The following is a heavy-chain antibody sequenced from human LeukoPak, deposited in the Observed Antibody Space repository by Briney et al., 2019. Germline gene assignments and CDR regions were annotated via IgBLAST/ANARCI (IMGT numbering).Heavy chain of an antibody. CDR2: INPSGGST. CDR3: AREGIAAATGDAFDI. CDR1: GYTFTGYY. D-gene: IGHD6-13*01. V-gene: IGHV1-46*01. Sequence: ASVKVSCKASGYTFTGYYMHWVRQAPGQGLEWMGIINPSGGSTSYAQKFQGRVTMTRDTSTSTVYMELSSLRSEDTAVYYCAREGIAAATGDAFDIWGQGTMVTVSS. J-gene: IGHJ3*02.